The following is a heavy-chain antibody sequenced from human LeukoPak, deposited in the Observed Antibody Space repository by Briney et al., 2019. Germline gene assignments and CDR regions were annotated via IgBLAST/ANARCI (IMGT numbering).Heavy chain of an antibody. V-gene: IGHV3-21*04. CDR3: ARGDSSGYYYFEY. D-gene: IGHD6-19*01. CDR2: ISSSSSYI. CDR1: GFTFSSYS. Sequence: GGSLRLSCAASGFTFSSYSMNWVRQAPGKGLEWVSSISSSSSYIYYADSVKGRFTISRDNSKNTLYLQMNSLRAEDTAVYYCARGDSSGYYYFEYWGQGTLVTVSS. J-gene: IGHJ4*02.